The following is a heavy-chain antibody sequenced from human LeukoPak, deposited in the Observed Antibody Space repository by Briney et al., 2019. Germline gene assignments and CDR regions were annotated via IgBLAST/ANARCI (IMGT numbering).Heavy chain of an antibody. Sequence: SETLSLTCTVSGGSMSPYSWSWIRQPAGNALEWIGRIHSSGRTNYNPSLKSRVTMSVDTTKNQFSLKLSSVTAADTAVYYCATGTTGTTLDAFDIWGQGTMVTVSS. V-gene: IGHV4-4*07. CDR1: GGSMSPYS. CDR2: IHSSGRT. D-gene: IGHD1-1*01. J-gene: IGHJ3*02. CDR3: ATGTTGTTLDAFDI.